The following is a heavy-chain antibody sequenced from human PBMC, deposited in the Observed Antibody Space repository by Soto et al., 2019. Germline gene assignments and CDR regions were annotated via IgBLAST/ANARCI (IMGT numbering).Heavy chain of an antibody. CDR2: MHRNGNST. J-gene: IGHJ5*01. CDR3: ARDHRWGYEYGDYGDS. Sequence: EVQLVESGGGVVRPGGSLRLACVVSGFSLEEYGMSWVRQAPGKGPEWVSGMHRNGNSTGYADAVKGRFTISRDDAKNPLYLQMSSLRAADTAFYYCARDHRWGYEYGDYGDSWGHGTLVTVSS. V-gene: IGHV3-20*04. D-gene: IGHD4-17*01. CDR1: GFSLEEYG.